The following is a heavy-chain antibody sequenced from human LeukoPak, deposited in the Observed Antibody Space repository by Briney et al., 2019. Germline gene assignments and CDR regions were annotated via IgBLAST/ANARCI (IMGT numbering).Heavy chain of an antibody. CDR2: IYTSGNT. CDR3: AREAGGNRPLDY. Sequence: SETLSLTCNVSGGSISSYYWSWIRQPAGKGLEWIGRIYTSGNTNYNPSLKSRVTMSLDPSKNHVSLNLSSVTAADTAIYYCAREAGGNRPLDYWGQGTLVTVSS. CDR1: GGSISSYY. J-gene: IGHJ4*02. V-gene: IGHV4-4*07. D-gene: IGHD4-23*01.